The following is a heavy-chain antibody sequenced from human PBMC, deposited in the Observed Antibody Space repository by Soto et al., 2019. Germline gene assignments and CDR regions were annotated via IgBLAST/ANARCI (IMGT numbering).Heavy chain of an antibody. CDR2: IYYSGST. V-gene: IGHV4-30-4*01. J-gene: IGHJ6*02. D-gene: IGHD2-15*01. CDR3: ARGERSGSWNYYYGMDV. CDR1: GGCINIGDYY. Sequence: SETLSLTCTVCGGCINIGDYYVCWIRQPPGKGLEWIGYIYYSGSTYYNPSLKSRVTISVDTSKNQFSLKLSSVTAADTAVYYCARGERSGSWNYYYGMDVWGQGTTVTVSS.